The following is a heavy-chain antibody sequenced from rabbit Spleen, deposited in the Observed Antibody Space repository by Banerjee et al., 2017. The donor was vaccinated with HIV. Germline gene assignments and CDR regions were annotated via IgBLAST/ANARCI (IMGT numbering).Heavy chain of an antibody. D-gene: IGHD1-1*01. V-gene: IGHV1S45*01. CDR2: IYTGSSGGT. J-gene: IGHJ4*01. CDR3: ARMPYGGGNGHYLSV. CDR1: GFDLSSYYY. Sequence: QEQLVESGGGLVQPEGSLTLTCTASGFDLSSYYYMCWVRQAPGKGLEWIACIYTGSSGGTYYANWAKGRFTISKTSSTTVTLQMTSLTAAHTATYFCARMPYGGGNGHYLSVWGPGTLVTVS.